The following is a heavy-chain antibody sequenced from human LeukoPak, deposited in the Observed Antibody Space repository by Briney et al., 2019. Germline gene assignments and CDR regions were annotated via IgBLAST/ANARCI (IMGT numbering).Heavy chain of an antibody. V-gene: IGHV3-23*01. D-gene: IGHD2-2*01. CDR1: GFTFSNYG. J-gene: IGHJ4*02. CDR3: AKMGWDIVVVPDGTLDY. CDR2: ISGSGGST. Sequence: GGSLRLSCAASGFTFSNYGMSWVRQAPRKGLEWVSGISGSGGSTYSADSVRGRFTISRDNSKNTLYLQMNSLRAEDTAVYYCAKMGWDIVVVPDGTLDYWGQGTLVTVSS.